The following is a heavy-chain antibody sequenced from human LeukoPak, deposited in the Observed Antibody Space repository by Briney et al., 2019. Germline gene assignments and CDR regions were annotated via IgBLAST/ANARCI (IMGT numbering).Heavy chain of an antibody. CDR3: ARDGYCNRPWDYYYYYGMDV. Sequence: ASVKVSCKASGYTFTSYGISWVRQAPGQGLEWMGWISAYNGNTNYAQKLQGRVTMTTDTSTSTAYMELRSLRSDDTAVYYCARDGYCNRPWDYYYYYGMDVWGQGTTVTVSS. V-gene: IGHV1-18*01. CDR2: ISAYNGNT. D-gene: IGHD4-11*01. CDR1: GYTFTSYG. J-gene: IGHJ6*02.